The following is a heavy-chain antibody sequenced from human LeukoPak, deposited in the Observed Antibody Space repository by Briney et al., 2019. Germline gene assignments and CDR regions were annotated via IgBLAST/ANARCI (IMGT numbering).Heavy chain of an antibody. CDR2: INWNGGST. D-gene: IGHD6-19*01. CDR1: GFIFDDHG. Sequence: GGSLRLSCAASGFIFDDHGMSWVRQAPGKGLEWVSGINWNGGSTGYADSVRGRFTISRDNAKNSLYLQMDSLSAEDTAFYYCAKNLGSGWYFPFDYWGQGTLVTVSS. V-gene: IGHV3-20*04. CDR3: AKNLGSGWYFPFDY. J-gene: IGHJ4*02.